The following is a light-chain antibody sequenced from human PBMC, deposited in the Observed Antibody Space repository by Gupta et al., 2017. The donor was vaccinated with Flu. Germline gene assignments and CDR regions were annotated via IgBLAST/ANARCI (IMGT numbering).Light chain of an antibody. V-gene: IGKV4-1*01. CDR1: QSVFYSSNNKNY. CDR2: WAS. CDR3: QQYDSTPCT. J-gene: IGKJ2*02. Sequence: DIALTQTPDFLAVYLAERPTINCKSSQSVFYSSNNKNYLAWYQQKPGQPPKLLIYWASTRESGVPDRFSGSGSGTDFTLTISSLQAEDVAVYYCQQYDSTPCTFGQGTKLEIK.